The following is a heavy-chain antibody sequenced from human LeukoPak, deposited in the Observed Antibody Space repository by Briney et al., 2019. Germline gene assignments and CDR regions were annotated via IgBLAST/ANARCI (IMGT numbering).Heavy chain of an antibody. V-gene: IGHV4-39*02. CDR2: IYYSGST. CDR3: ARDGPNWFDP. CDR1: GGSISSSSYY. J-gene: IGHJ5*02. Sequence: PSETLSLTCTVSGGSISSSSYYWGWIRQPPGKGLEWIGSIYYSGSTYYNPSLKSRVTISVDTSKNQFSLKLSSVTAADTAVYYCARDGPNWFDPWDQGTLVTVSS.